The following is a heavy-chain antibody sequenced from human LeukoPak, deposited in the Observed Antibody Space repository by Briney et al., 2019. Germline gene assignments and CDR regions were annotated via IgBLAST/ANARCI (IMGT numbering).Heavy chain of an antibody. CDR3: LSADAHPGNCSDSCFYYRAYYYYMDV. CDR1: GFYFGAYE. Sequence: PSETLSLTCAAYGFYFGAYEWSWIRQPPGKGLEWIGEINHSGSTNYNPSLKSRVTISVDTSKNQFSLKLRSVTAADTAVYYPLSADAHPGNCSDSCFYYRAYYYYMDVWGKGTTVTVSS. J-gene: IGHJ6*03. CDR2: INHSGST. V-gene: IGHV4-34*01. D-gene: IGHD3-22*01.